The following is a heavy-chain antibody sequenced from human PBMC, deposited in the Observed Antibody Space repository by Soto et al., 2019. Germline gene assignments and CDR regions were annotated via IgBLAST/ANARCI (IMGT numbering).Heavy chain of an antibody. CDR1: GYTFTDYG. J-gene: IGHJ4*02. D-gene: IGHD3-3*01. Sequence: QAQLVQSGAEVKKPGASVKVSCKASGYTFTDYGITWVRQAPGQGLEWMGWISPHNDNTDYAQKFQGRVTMTTDTSTTTAYMELRSLRSDDTAVFYCARGVSGYPFDHWGQGTLVTVSS. V-gene: IGHV1-18*01. CDR2: ISPHNDNT. CDR3: ARGVSGYPFDH.